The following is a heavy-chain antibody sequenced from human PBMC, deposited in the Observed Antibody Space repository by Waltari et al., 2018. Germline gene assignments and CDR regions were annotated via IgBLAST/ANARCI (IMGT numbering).Heavy chain of an antibody. CDR1: GFTVSSNY. CDR3: ARDRQQPGLGRWTYNWFDP. D-gene: IGHD6-13*01. CDR2: IYSGGST. V-gene: IGHV3-53*01. J-gene: IGHJ5*02. Sequence: EVQLVESGGGLIQPGGSLRLSCEASGFTVSSNYMSWVRQDPRKGLEWVSVIYSGGSTYYADSVKGRFTISRDNSKNTLYLQMNSLRAEDTAVYYCARDRQQPGLGRWTYNWFDPWGQGTLVTVSS.